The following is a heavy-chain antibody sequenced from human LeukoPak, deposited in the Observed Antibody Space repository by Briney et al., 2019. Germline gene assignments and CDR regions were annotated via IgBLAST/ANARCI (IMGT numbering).Heavy chain of an antibody. CDR2: ISGSGGST. V-gene: IGHV3-23*01. CDR3: AKEQQLGRPFDY. J-gene: IGHJ4*02. Sequence: GGSLRLSCAASGFTFSTYAMSRVRQAPGKGLEWVSGISGSGGSTYYADSVKGRFTISRDNSKNTLYVQMNSLRGEDTAVYYCAKEQQLGRPFDYWGQGTLVTVSS. D-gene: IGHD6-6*01. CDR1: GFTFSTYA.